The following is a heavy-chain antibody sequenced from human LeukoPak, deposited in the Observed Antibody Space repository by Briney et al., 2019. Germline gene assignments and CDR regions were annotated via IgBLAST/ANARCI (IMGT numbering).Heavy chain of an antibody. D-gene: IGHD3-10*01. Sequence: PGGSLRLSCAASGFTFSSYGMHWVRRAPGKGLEWVAVISYDGSNKYYADSVKGRFTISRDNSKKMLYLQMNSLRAEDTAVYYCAKDQYYGSGSHSGGFDAFDIWGQGTMVTVSS. CDR1: GFTFSSYG. V-gene: IGHV3-30*18. J-gene: IGHJ3*02. CDR2: ISYDGSNK. CDR3: AKDQYYGSGSHSGGFDAFDI.